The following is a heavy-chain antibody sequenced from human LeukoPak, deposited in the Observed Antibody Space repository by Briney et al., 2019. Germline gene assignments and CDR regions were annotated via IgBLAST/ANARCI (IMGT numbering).Heavy chain of an antibody. CDR1: GGSISSYY. J-gene: IGHJ4*02. D-gene: IGHD3-10*01. V-gene: IGHV4-59*01. CDR2: IYYSGST. CDR3: ARVQYGSGSYYVDY. Sequence: PSETLFLTCTVSGGSISSYYWSWIRQPPGKGLEWIGYIYYSGSTNYNPSLKSRVTISVDTSKNQFSLKLSSVTAADTAVYYCARVQYGSGSYYVDYWGQGTLVTVSS.